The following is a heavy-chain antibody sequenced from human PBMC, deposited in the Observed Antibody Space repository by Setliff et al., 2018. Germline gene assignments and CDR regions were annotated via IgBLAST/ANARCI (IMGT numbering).Heavy chain of an antibody. CDR3: ARTTGSTHNWLDP. V-gene: IGHV4-61*02. CDR1: GDSISSGSYH. Sequence: PSETLSLTCTVSGDSISSGSYHWSWIRKPAGKGLEWIGRIHPSGSTNYNRSLKSRVTISVDTSKNQFSLKVSSVTAADTAVYYCARTTGSTHNWLDPWGPGTLVTVSS. D-gene: IGHD1-1*01. J-gene: IGHJ5*02. CDR2: IHPSGST.